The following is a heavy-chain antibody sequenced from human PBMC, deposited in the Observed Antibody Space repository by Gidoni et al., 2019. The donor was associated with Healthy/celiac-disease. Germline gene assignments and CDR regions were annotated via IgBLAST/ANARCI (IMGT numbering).Heavy chain of an antibody. Sequence: QVQLQASGPGLVTPSETLSLTCAVSVYSISSGYYWGWIRHPPGKGLEWSGSIYHSGSTYYNPYLKSRVTITVDTSKKQLSLKLSYGTAEETAVNYCAKANTYYDVWSGDTETPPPYYIDYWGQGTLVTVSS. CDR2: IYHSGST. CDR3: AKANTYYDVWSGDTETPPPYYIDY. V-gene: IGHV4-38-2*01. J-gene: IGHJ4*02. CDR1: VYSISSGYY. D-gene: IGHD3-3*01.